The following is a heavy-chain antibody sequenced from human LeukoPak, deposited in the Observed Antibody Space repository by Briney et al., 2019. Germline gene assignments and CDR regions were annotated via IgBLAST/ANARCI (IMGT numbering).Heavy chain of an antibody. Sequence: SVKVSCKASGGTFSSYAISWVRQAPGQGLEWMGRITPILGIANYAQKFQGRVTITADKSTSTAYMELSSLRSEDTAVYYCARVYCSGGSCYSNYFDYWGQGTLVTVSS. CDR2: ITPILGIA. J-gene: IGHJ4*02. V-gene: IGHV1-69*04. CDR3: ARVYCSGGSCYSNYFDY. CDR1: GGTFSSYA. D-gene: IGHD2-15*01.